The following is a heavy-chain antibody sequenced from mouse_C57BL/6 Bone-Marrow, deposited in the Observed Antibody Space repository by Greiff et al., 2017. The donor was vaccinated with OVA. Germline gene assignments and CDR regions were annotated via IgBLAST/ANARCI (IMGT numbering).Heavy chain of an antibody. CDR2: ISNGGGST. V-gene: IGHV5-12*01. J-gene: IGHJ4*01. CDR3: ARLDAMDY. CDR1: GFTFSGFY. Sequence: EVKLVESGGGLVQPGGSLKLSCAASGFTFSGFYMYWIRQTPEKRLEWVAYISNGGGSTYYPDTVKGRFTISRDNAKNTLYLQMSRLKSEDTAMYYCARLDAMDYWGQGTSVTVSS.